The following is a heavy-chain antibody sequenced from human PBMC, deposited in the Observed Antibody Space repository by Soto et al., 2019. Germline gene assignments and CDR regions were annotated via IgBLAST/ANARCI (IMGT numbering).Heavy chain of an antibody. D-gene: IGHD3-16*01. Sequence: QVQLVESGGGVVQPGTSLRLSCVGSGFTFRSYVIHWVRQAPGKGLEWVALTSYDGSGKYYGDSVRGRFTISRDNSRNTVDLQMDSLRLEDTALYYCARWGTTGGLDVWGQGTLVCVSS. J-gene: IGHJ1*01. CDR3: ARWGTTGGLDV. CDR1: GFTFRSYV. V-gene: IGHV3-30*19. CDR2: TSYDGSGK.